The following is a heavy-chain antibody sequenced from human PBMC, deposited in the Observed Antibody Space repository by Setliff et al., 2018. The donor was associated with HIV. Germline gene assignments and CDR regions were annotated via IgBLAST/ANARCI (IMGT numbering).Heavy chain of an antibody. D-gene: IGHD6-19*01. CDR1: GGSISRGGYY. J-gene: IGHJ3*02. CDR2: IYYSGST. V-gene: IGHV4-31*03. Sequence: PSETLSLTCTVSGGSISRGGYYWSWIRQHPGKGLEWIGYIYYSGSTYYNPSLKSRVTISVDTSKNQFSLRLSSVTAADTAVYYCARHYPRSDDAFDIWGQGTMVTVSS. CDR3: ARHYPRSDDAFDI.